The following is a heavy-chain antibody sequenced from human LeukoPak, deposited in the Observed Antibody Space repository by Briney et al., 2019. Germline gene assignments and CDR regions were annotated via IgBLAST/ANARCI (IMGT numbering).Heavy chain of an antibody. CDR3: ATEVNVAYYNVPGNDYRGIDP. Sequence: GASVKVSCKASGYTFTDHYIHWVQQAPGKGLEWVGRVDPEEGEAISAQEFQGRVTISADTSTDTAYLELTSLRSDDTAVYYCATEVNVAYYNVPGNDYRGIDPWGQGTLVTVSS. D-gene: IGHD3-10*02. J-gene: IGHJ5*02. CDR2: VDPEEGEA. V-gene: IGHV1-69-2*01. CDR1: GYTFTDHY.